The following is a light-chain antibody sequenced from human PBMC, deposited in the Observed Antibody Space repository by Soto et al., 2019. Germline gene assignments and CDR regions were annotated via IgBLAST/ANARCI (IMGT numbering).Light chain of an antibody. V-gene: IGLV2-23*02. CDR2: EVS. J-gene: IGLJ1*01. Sequence: QSALTQPASVSGSPGQSITISCTGTSSDVGSYNLVSWYQQHPGKAPKLMIYEVSKRPSGDSNRFSGSKSGNTASLTISGLQAEDEADYYCCSYAGSSTFPYVFGTGTKVTVL. CDR1: SSDVGSYNL. CDR3: CSYAGSSTFPYV.